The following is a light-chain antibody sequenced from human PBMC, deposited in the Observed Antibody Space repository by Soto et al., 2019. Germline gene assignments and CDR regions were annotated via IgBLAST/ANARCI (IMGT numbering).Light chain of an antibody. CDR2: GAS. CDR3: QQYNNWQGT. J-gene: IGKJ1*01. V-gene: IGKV3-15*01. Sequence: EIVMTQSPATLSVSPGERATLSCRASQSVSSNLAWYQQEPGQAPRLLIYGASTRATGIPARFSGSGSGTEFTLTISSLQSEDFAVYYCQQYNNWQGTFGQGTKVEIK. CDR1: QSVSSN.